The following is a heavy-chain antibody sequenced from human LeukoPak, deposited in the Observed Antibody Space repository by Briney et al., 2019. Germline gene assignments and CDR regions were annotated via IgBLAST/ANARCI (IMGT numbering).Heavy chain of an antibody. V-gene: IGHV4-39*01. D-gene: IGHD1-26*01. J-gene: IGHJ4*02. CDR3: ARHLVGAAEFHY. CDR1: GDSISSNSYY. Sequence: KPSETLSLTCTVSGDSISSNSYYWGWIRQPPGKGLQWIGSIYYSGTTYCNPSLKSRVTISVGASKNQFSLKLSSVTAADTAVYYCARHLVGAAEFHYWGQGTLVTVSS. CDR2: IYYSGTT.